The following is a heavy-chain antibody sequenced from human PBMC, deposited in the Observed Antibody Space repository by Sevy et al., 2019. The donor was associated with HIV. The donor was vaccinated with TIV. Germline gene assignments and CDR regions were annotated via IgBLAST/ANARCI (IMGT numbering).Heavy chain of an antibody. CDR1: GFTFSDHG. D-gene: IGHD4-17*01. V-gene: IGHV3-30*18. J-gene: IGHJ4*02. CDR2: ISYDGNNR. CDR3: AKDDYGGNLPSYFAS. Sequence: GGSLRLSCAASGFTFSDHGMHWVRQAPGKGLDWVAAISYDGNNRYYADSVKGRFTISRDNSKNTLYLQMDSVRPEDTAVYYCAKDDYGGNLPSYFASWGQGTRVTVSS.